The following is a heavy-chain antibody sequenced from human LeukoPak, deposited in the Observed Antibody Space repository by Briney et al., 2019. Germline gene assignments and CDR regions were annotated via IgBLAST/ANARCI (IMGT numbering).Heavy chain of an antibody. D-gene: IGHD6-13*01. CDR1: GGTFSSYG. CDR2: INPNSGGT. Sequence: ASVKVSCKASGGTFSSYGISWVRQAPGQGLEWMGWINPNSGGTNYAQKFQGRVTMTRDTSNSTAYMELSRLRSDDTAVYYCARGTGIAAAIDYWGQGTLVTVSS. J-gene: IGHJ4*02. V-gene: IGHV1-2*02. CDR3: ARGTGIAAAIDY.